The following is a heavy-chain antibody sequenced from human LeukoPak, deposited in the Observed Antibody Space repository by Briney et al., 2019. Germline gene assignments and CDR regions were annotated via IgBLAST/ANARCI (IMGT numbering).Heavy chain of an antibody. CDR1: GDSVSSGSNY. V-gene: IGHV4-61*10. J-gene: IGHJ2*01. CDR2: IYNSWTT. Sequence: PSETLSLTCTVSGDSVSSGSNYWCWIRQPAGKGLEWIGRIYNSWTTNYNPSLKSRVTISADTSKNQFSLKLSSVTAADTAVYYCARGSYDSSGYYSGDLNWYFDLWGRGTLVTVSS. CDR3: ARGSYDSSGYYSGDLNWYFDL. D-gene: IGHD3-22*01.